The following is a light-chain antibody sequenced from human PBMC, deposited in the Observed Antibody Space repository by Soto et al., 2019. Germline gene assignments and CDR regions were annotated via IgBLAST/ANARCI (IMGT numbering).Light chain of an antibody. CDR3: QHYNNWPPWT. Sequence: EIVLTQSPGTLSVSPGERATLSCRASQSVTNNLAWYQKKPGQAPRLLIYGASTRATGIPVRFTGSGSGTEFTLTISSLQSEDFAVYYCQHYNNWPPWTFGQGTKVDIK. J-gene: IGKJ1*01. CDR2: GAS. CDR1: QSVTNN. V-gene: IGKV3-15*01.